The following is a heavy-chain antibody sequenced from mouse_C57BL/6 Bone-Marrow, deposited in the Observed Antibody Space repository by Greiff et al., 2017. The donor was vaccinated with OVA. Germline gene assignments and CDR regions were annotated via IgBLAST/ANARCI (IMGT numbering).Heavy chain of an antibody. CDR1: GYTFTSYW. Sequence: QVQLQQPGAELVRPGTSVKLSCKASGYTFTSYWMHWVKQRPGQGLEWIGVIDPSDSYTNYNQKFKGKATLTVDTSSSTAYMQLSSLTSEDSAVYYCASGFYAMDFGGQGTAVTVSS. J-gene: IGHJ4*01. D-gene: IGHD2-2*01. V-gene: IGHV1-59*01. CDR3: ASGFYAMDF. CDR2: IDPSDSYT.